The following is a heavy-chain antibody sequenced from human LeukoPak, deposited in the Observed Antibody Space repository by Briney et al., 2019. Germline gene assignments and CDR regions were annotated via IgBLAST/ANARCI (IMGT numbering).Heavy chain of an antibody. CDR1: GFIFSDYS. J-gene: IGHJ4*02. CDR2: ISSSGSFI. Sequence: GGSLRLSCAASGFIFSDYSMNWVRQAPGKGLEWVSSISSSGSFIYYADSVKGRFTISKDNASNSLYLQMNSLRAEDTAVYYCARGIGGYDLYFDNWGQGALVTVSS. V-gene: IGHV3-21*01. CDR3: ARGIGGYDLYFDN. D-gene: IGHD5-12*01.